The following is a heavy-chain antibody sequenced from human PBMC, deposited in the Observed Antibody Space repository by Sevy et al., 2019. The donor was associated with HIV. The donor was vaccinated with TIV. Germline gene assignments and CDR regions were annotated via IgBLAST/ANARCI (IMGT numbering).Heavy chain of an antibody. V-gene: IGHV4-34*01. J-gene: IGHJ3*02. CDR1: GGSFSGYY. CDR2: INHSGST. Sequence: SETLSITCAVYGGSFSGYYWSWIRQPPGKGLEWIGEINHSGSTNYNPSLKSRVTISVDTSKNQFSLKLSSVTAADTAAYYCARHCGSTSCSHAFDIWGQGTMVTVSS. CDR3: ARHCGSTSCSHAFDI. D-gene: IGHD2-2*01.